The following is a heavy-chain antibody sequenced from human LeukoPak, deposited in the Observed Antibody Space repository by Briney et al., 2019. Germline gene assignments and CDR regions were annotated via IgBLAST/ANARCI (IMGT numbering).Heavy chain of an antibody. CDR1: GFTFSSYS. CDR2: ISSSSSTI. J-gene: IGHJ4*03. CDR3: ARGVGAADY. D-gene: IGHD1-26*01. Sequence: PGGSLRLSCAASGFTFSSYSMNWVRQAPGKGLEWVSYISSSSSTIYYADSVKGRFTISRDNAKNSLYLQMNSLRPEDTAVYYYARGVGAADYWGHGTLVTVFS. V-gene: IGHV3-48*01.